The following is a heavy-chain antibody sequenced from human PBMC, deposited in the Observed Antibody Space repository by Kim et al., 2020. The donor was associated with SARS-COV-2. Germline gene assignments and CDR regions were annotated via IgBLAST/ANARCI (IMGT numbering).Heavy chain of an antibody. CDR1: GFTFSSYA. D-gene: IGHD2-21*02. Sequence: GGSLRLSCAASGFTFSSYAMTWVRQAPGKGLEWVSGINPSSISTYYADSVKGRFTISRDNSKNTLYLQMKSLRAEDTAVYYCAKGDCDSGDCYRYYYGM. CDR2: INPSSIST. CDR3: AKGDCDSGDCYRYYYGM. V-gene: IGHV3-23*01. J-gene: IGHJ6*01.